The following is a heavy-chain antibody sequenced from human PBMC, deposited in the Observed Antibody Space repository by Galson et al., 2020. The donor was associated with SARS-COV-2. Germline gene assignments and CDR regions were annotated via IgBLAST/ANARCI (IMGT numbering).Heavy chain of an antibody. D-gene: IGHD4-17*01. CDR1: GGSISSYY. CDR3: ARESPTTVTAFDY. J-gene: IGHJ4*02. CDR2: IYTSGST. V-gene: IGHV4-4*07. Sequence: SETLSLTCTVSGGSISSYYWSWIRQPAGKGLEWIGRIYTSGSTNYNSSLKSRVTMSVDTSKNQCSLKLGTVTAADTAVYYCARESPTTVTAFDYWGQGTLVTVSS.